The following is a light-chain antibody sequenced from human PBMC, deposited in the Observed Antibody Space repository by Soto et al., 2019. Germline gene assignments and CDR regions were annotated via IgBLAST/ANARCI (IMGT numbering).Light chain of an antibody. CDR2: EVS. CDR3: SSYTTSHTYV. Sequence: QSVLTQPASVSGSPGQSITMSCTGTTSDVGNYNYVSWYQQHPGEAPKLLIYEVSNRPSGVSNRFSGSKSGNTASLAISGLQAEDEADYYCSSYTTSHTYVFGTGTKLTVL. J-gene: IGLJ1*01. V-gene: IGLV2-14*01. CDR1: TSDVGNYNY.